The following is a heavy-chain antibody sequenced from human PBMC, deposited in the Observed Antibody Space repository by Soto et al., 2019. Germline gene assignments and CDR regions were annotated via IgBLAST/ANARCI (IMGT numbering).Heavy chain of an antibody. Sequence: GGSLRLSCAASGFTFSSYAMSWVRQAPGKGLEWVSAISGSGGSTYYADSVKGRFTISRDNSKNTLYLQMNSLRAEDTAVYYCANPLTAGYSSGWVPLYFDYWGQGTLVTVSS. D-gene: IGHD6-19*01. CDR1: GFTFSSYA. CDR2: ISGSGGST. CDR3: ANPLTAGYSSGWVPLYFDY. V-gene: IGHV3-23*01. J-gene: IGHJ4*02.